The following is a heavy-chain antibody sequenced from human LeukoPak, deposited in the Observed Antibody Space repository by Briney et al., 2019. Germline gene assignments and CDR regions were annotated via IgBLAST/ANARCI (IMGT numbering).Heavy chain of an antibody. D-gene: IGHD3-16*02. J-gene: IGHJ3*02. V-gene: IGHV3-30*01. CDR1: GFTFSSYA. CDR2: ISYDGSNK. Sequence: PGRSLRLSCAASGFTFSSYAMHWVRQAPGKGLEWVAVISYDGSNKYYPDSVKGRFTISRDNSKNTLYLQMNSLRAEDTAVYYCAREGRHPLERYAFDIWGQGTMVTVSS. CDR3: AREGRHPLERYAFDI.